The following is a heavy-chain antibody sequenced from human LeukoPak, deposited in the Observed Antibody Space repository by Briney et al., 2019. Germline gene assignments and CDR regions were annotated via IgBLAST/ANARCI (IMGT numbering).Heavy chain of an antibody. D-gene: IGHD2/OR15-2a*01. CDR2: IWYDGSNK. Sequence: GGSLRLSCAASGFTFSSYGMHWVRQAPGKGLEWVAVIWYDGSNKYYADSVKGRFTISRDNSKNTLYLQMNSLSAEDTAVYYCARDLDFPAGYFDYWGQGTLVTVSS. CDR1: GFTFSSYG. J-gene: IGHJ4*02. V-gene: IGHV3-33*01. CDR3: ARDLDFPAGYFDY.